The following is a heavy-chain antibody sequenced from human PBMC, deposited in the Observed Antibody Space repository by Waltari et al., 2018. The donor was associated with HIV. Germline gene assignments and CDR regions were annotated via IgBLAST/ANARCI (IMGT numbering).Heavy chain of an antibody. V-gene: IGHV3-33*01. Sequence: QVQLVESGGGVVQPGRSLRLSCAASGFTFSSYGMRWVRQAPGKGLGWVAFIWYDGSYKYYADSVKGRFTISRDNSKNTLYLQMNSLRAEDTAVYYCARDPAPYYDILTGYNAYYFDYWGQGTLVTVSS. CDR1: GFTFSSYG. D-gene: IGHD3-9*01. CDR3: ARDPAPYYDILTGYNAYYFDY. J-gene: IGHJ4*02. CDR2: IWYDGSYK.